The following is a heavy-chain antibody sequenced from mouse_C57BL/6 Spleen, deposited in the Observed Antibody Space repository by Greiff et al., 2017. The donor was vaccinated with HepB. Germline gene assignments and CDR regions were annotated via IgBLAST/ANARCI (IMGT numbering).Heavy chain of an antibody. J-gene: IGHJ4*01. D-gene: IGHD1-1*01. CDR3: ARGGFITTVVATDYYAMDY. Sequence: EVQLQQSGPELVKPGASVKISCKASGYSFTGYYMNWVKQSPEKSLEWIGEINPSTGGTTYNQKFKAKATLTVDKSSSTAYMQLKSLTSEDSAVYYCARGGFITTVVATDYYAMDYWGQGTSVTVSS. CDR2: INPSTGGT. CDR1: GYSFTGYY. V-gene: IGHV1-42*01.